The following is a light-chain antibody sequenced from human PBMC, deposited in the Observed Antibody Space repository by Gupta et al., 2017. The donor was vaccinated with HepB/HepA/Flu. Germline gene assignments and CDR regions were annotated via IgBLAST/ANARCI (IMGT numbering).Light chain of an antibody. CDR2: TTS. V-gene: IGKV1-39*01. J-gene: IGKJ1*01. CDR1: HIITRY. Sequence: DIQVTQSPSSLSASVGDRVNITCRTSHIITRYLNWYQQKPGKAPKVLIYTTSRLQSGVPSRFSGSGSGTDFTLTISSLQPEDFATYYCQQRFRTPWTFGQWTKVEIK. CDR3: QQRFRTPWT.